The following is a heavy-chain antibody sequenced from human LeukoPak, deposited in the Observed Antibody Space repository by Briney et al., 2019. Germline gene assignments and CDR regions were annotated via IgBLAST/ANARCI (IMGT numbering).Heavy chain of an antibody. V-gene: IGHV1-18*01. CDR2: ISAYNGNT. J-gene: IGHJ4*02. Sequence: ASVTVSCKASGYTFTSYGISWVRQAPGQGLEWMGWISAYNGNTNYAQKLQGRVTMTTDTSTSTAYMELRSLRSDDTAVYYCARGNNGGGWYVFSGYFDYWGQGTLVTVSS. D-gene: IGHD6-19*01. CDR1: GYTFTSYG. CDR3: ARGNNGGGWYVFSGYFDY.